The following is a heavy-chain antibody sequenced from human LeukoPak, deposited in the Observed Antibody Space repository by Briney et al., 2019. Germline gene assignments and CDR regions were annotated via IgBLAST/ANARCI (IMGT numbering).Heavy chain of an antibody. CDR2: ISGSGGST. Sequence: GGSLRLSCVASGFSVGNNYMSWVRQAPGKGLEWVSPISGSGGSTYYADSVKGRFTISRDNSKNTLYLQMNSLRAEDTAVYYCAKHGPDYDFWSGLDYWGQGTLVTVSS. J-gene: IGHJ4*02. CDR1: GFSVGNNY. D-gene: IGHD3-3*01. V-gene: IGHV3-23*01. CDR3: AKHGPDYDFWSGLDY.